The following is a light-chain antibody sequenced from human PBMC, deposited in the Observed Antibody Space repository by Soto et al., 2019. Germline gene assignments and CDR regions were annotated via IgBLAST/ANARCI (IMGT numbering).Light chain of an antibody. CDR1: SSDVGGYNY. J-gene: IGLJ2*01. V-gene: IGLV2-14*01. CDR2: DVS. CDR3: SSYTSSTTVV. Sequence: SALTQPASVSGSPGQSITISCTGTSSDVGGYNYVSWYQQHPGKAPKLMIYDVSVRPSGVSYRFSGSKSGNTASLTISGLRAEDEATYYCSSYTSSTTVVFGGGTKLTVL.